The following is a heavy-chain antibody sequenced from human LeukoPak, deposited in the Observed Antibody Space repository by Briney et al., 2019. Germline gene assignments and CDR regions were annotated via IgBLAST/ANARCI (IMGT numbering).Heavy chain of an antibody. Sequence: SETLSLTCAVYGGSFSGYYWSWIRQPPGKGLEWIGEINHSGSTNYNPSLKSRVTISADTSKNQFSLKLSSVTAADTAVYYCAGDVLLWFGEPQGTYDYWGQGTLVTVSS. J-gene: IGHJ4*02. CDR2: INHSGST. CDR1: GGSFSGYY. D-gene: IGHD3-10*01. V-gene: IGHV4-34*01. CDR3: AGDVLLWFGEPQGTYDY.